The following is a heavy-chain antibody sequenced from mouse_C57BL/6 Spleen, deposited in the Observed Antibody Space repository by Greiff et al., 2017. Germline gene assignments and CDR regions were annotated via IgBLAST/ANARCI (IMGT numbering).Heavy chain of an antibody. D-gene: IGHD1-1*01. CDR2: IYPRSGNT. CDR3: ANYYGSSHYAMDY. J-gene: IGHJ4*01. V-gene: IGHV1-81*01. Sequence: QVQLQQSGAELARPGASVKLSCKASGYTFTSYGISWVKQRTGQGLEWIGEIYPRSGNTYYNEKFKGKATLTADKSSSTAYMQLRSLTSEDSAVXFCANYYGSSHYAMDYWGQGTSVTVSS. CDR1: GYTFTSYG.